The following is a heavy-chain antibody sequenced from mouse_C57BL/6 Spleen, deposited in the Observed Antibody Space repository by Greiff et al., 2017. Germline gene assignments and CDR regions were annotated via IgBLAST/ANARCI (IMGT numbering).Heavy chain of an antibody. CDR2: ILPGSGST. Sequence: QVQLKESGAELMKPGASVKLSCKATGYTFTGYWIEWVKQRPGHGLEWIGEILPGSGSTNYNEKFKGKATFPADTSSNTAYMQLSSLTTEDSAIYYCARRANDGYYIYYAMDYWGQGTSVTVSS. CDR3: ARRANDGYYIYYAMDY. CDR1: GYTFTGYW. J-gene: IGHJ4*01. V-gene: IGHV1-9*01. D-gene: IGHD2-3*01.